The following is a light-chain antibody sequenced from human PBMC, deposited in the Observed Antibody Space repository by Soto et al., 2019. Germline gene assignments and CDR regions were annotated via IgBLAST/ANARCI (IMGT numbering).Light chain of an antibody. CDR2: WAS. J-gene: IGKJ2*01. Sequence: DIVMTQSPDSLAVSLGERATINCKSSSNIKNYLIWYQQKPGQPPKLIYWASTRESGVPDRFSGSGSGTDFTLTISSLQPDDVAVYYCQQYYTTPYTFGQGTKLEIK. V-gene: IGKV4-1*01. CDR1: SNIKNY. CDR3: QQYYTTPYT.